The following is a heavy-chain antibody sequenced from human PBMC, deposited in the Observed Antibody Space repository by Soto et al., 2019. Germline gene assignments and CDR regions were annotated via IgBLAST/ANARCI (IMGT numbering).Heavy chain of an antibody. Sequence: EVQLVESGGSLIQPGGSLRLSCAASGFTVSRSYMSWVRQAPGQGLEWVLVIYSGGSTYDADSVKGRFIISRDNSKNTLYLQMNSLRAEDTAVYYCARAPGSSGYSDYFDYWGQGTLVTVSS. CDR2: IYSGGST. J-gene: IGHJ4*02. CDR1: GFTVSRSY. CDR3: ARAPGSSGYSDYFDY. D-gene: IGHD3-22*01. V-gene: IGHV3-53*01.